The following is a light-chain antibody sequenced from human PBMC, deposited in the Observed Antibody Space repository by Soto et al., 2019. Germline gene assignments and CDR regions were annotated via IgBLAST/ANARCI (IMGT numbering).Light chain of an antibody. CDR2: GAS. CDR3: QQYNNWPPWT. Sequence: EIVMTQSPATLSVSPGERATLSCRASQSVSGNLAWYQQKPGQAPRLLIYGASTRATGIPARFSGSGSGAEFTLTISSLQSEDFAVYYCQQYNNWPPWTFGQGTKVEIK. J-gene: IGKJ1*01. CDR1: QSVSGN. V-gene: IGKV3-15*01.